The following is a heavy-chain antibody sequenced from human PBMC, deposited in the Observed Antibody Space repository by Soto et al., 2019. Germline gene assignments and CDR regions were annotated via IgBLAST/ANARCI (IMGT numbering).Heavy chain of an antibody. J-gene: IGHJ6*02. CDR1: GDSISSYY. D-gene: IGHD2-15*01. Sequence: PSETLSLTCTVSGDSISSYYWSWIRQPPGKGLEWIGYIYYSGSTNYNPSLKSRVTISVDTSKNQFSLKLSSVTAADTAVYYCARMVAGSFYYYYGMDVWGQGTTVTVSS. CDR3: ARMVAGSFYYYYGMDV. CDR2: IYYSGST. V-gene: IGHV4-59*01.